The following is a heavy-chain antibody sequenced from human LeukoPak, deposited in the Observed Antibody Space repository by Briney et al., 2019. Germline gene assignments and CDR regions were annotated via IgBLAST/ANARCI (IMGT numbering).Heavy chain of an antibody. CDR2: ISADNGNT. Sequence: ASVKVSCKASGYTFTGYYMHWVRQAPGQGLEWMGWISADNGNTNYAQKLQGRVTMTTDTSTSTAYMELRSLRSDDTAVYYCAREPANDAFDIWGQGTMVTVSS. V-gene: IGHV1-18*04. J-gene: IGHJ3*02. CDR1: GYTFTGYY. D-gene: IGHD2-2*01. CDR3: AREPANDAFDI.